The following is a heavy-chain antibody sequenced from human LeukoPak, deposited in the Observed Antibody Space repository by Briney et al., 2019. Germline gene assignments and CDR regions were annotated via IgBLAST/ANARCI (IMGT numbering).Heavy chain of an antibody. Sequence: ASVKVSCKASGYTFISYGISWVRQAPGQGLEWMGWISAYNGNTNYAQKVQGRVTMTTDTSTSTGYMELRSLRSDDTAVYYCARGGRTLPSSSWYGDFDYWGQGTLVTVSS. CDR2: ISAYNGNT. D-gene: IGHD6-13*01. V-gene: IGHV1-18*01. J-gene: IGHJ4*02. CDR3: ARGGRTLPSSSWYGDFDY. CDR1: GYTFISYG.